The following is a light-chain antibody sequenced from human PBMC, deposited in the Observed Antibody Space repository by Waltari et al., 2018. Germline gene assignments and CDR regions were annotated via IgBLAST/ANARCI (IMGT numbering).Light chain of an antibody. J-gene: IGLJ3*02. V-gene: IGLV2-14*03. CDR1: SGDIGAYNY. Sequence: QSALTQPASVSASPGQSITISCTGTSGDIGAYNYVPWYQQHPGNAPQLMIYEVIHRPPGVSNRCSGSKSGNTASLTISGLQAEDEAYYYCMSYTTTITWVFGGGTKLTVL. CDR3: MSYTTTITWV. CDR2: EVI.